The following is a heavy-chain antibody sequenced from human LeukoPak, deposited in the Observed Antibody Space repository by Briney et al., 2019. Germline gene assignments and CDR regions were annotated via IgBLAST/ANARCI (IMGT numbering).Heavy chain of an antibody. J-gene: IGHJ4*02. CDR2: IYYSGST. CDR3: ATVVTGEGEDY. D-gene: IGHD4-23*01. CDR1: GGSISSSSYY. V-gene: IGHV4-39*01. Sequence: SETLSLTCTVSGGSISSSSYYWGWIRQPPGKGLEWIGSIYYSGSTYYNPSLKSRVTISVDTSKNQFSLKLSSVTAADTAVYYCATVVTGEGEDYWGQGTLVTVSS.